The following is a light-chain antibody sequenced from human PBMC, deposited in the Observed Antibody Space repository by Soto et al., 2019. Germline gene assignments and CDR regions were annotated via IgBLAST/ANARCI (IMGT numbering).Light chain of an antibody. CDR1: QSISSN. V-gene: IGKV3-20*01. CDR3: QLYCSYTRS. Sequence: SPRTIKVSTGERGPLSCRASQSISSNVAWDQQKPGQAPRLLIYSTSNRATGIPDRFSGSGSGTDFTLTISRLEPEDFAVYDCQLYCSYTRSFGRGTKVDI. J-gene: IGKJ4*01. CDR2: STS.